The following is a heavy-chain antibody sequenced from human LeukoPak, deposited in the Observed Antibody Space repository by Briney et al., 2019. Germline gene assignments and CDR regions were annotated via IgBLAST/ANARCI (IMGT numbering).Heavy chain of an antibody. CDR1: GFIFTDYY. J-gene: IGHJ3*01. Sequence: GGSLRLSCAASGFIFTDYYMSWIRQAPGKGLEWVSYISGSRSTTYYADSVKGRFTISRDNVKNSLFLQMDSLRAEDTALYFCARVYYNSLGYAFDVWGHGTMVSVTS. D-gene: IGHD3-22*01. CDR3: ARVYYNSLGYAFDV. CDR2: ISGSRSTT. V-gene: IGHV3-11*04.